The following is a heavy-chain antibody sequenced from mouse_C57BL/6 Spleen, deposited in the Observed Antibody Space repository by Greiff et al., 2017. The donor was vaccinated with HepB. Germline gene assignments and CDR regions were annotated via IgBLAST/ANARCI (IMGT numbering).Heavy chain of an antibody. Sequence: QVQLQQPGAELVMPGASVKLSCKASGYTFTSYWMHWVKQRPGQGLEWIGEIDPSDSYTNYNQKFKGKSTLTVDKSSSTAYLQLSSLTSEDSAVYYCAREGPAQATGAMDDWGQGTSGTVSS. CDR1: GYTFTSYW. CDR2: IDPSDSYT. CDR3: AREGPAQATGAMDD. V-gene: IGHV1-69*01. J-gene: IGHJ4*01. D-gene: IGHD3-2*02.